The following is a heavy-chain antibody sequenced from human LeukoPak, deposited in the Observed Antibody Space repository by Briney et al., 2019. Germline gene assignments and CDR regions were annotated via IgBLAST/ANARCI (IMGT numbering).Heavy chain of an antibody. CDR2: ISGSGGST. CDR1: GFTFSSYA. CDR3: AKRQQQRSFFDY. J-gene: IGHJ4*02. V-gene: IGHV3-23*01. D-gene: IGHD6-13*01. Sequence: GGSLRLSCAASGFTFSSYAMSWVRQAPGKGLEWVSAISGSGGSTYYADSVKGRFTISRDNSKNTLYLQINSLRAEDTAVYYCAKRQQQRSFFDYWGQGTLVTVSS.